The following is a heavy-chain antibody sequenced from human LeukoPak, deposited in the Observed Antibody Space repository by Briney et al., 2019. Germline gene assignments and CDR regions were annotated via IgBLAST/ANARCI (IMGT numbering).Heavy chain of an antibody. CDR2: IYPDDSDT. CDR3: ARTDGYSGSHLDAFDI. D-gene: IGHD1-26*01. J-gene: IGHJ3*02. V-gene: IGHV5-51*01. Sequence: GESLKISCKGAGYSFTSHWIAWVRHMPGKGLEWMGIIYPDDSDTRYSPSFQGQVTISPAKYSSTAYLQWSSLKASDSAIYYCARTDGYSGSHLDAFDIWGQGTLVIVSS. CDR1: GYSFTSHW.